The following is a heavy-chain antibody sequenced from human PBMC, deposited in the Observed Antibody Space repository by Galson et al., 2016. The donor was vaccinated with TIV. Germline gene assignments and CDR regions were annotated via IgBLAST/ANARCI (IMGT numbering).Heavy chain of an antibody. CDR2: ISGGGGNI. Sequence: SLRLSCAASGFSFSDYFMTWIRQPPGKGLEWVTAISGGGGNIYYADSVKGRFTISRDSSKNTLYMQMNSLRAEDTAVYYCVKVPSSGFTYYYAMDVWGQGTTVTVSS. CDR1: GFSFSDYF. D-gene: IGHD6-19*01. CDR3: VKVPSSGFTYYYAMDV. V-gene: IGHV3-23*01. J-gene: IGHJ6*02.